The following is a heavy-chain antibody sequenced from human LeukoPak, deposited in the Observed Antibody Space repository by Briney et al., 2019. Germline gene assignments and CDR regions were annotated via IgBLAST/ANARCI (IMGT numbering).Heavy chain of an antibody. Sequence: GSLRLFCAGSGFTFRSYGMSWVRQAPGKGLGWGSVISGSGGSTYYADSVKGRFTISRDNSKNTLYLQMNSLRAEDTAVYYCAKVRSRLADAFDMWGQGTMVTVSS. D-gene: IGHD1-26*01. CDR2: ISGSGGST. V-gene: IGHV3-23*01. CDR3: AKVRSRLADAFDM. CDR1: GFTFRSYG. J-gene: IGHJ3*02.